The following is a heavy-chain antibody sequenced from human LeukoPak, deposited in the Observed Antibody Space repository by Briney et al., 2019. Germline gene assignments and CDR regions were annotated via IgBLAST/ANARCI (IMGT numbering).Heavy chain of an antibody. V-gene: IGHV3-30*04. CDR1: GFTFSSYA. CDR3: ARGTLWFGDLGGGDY. J-gene: IGHJ4*02. D-gene: IGHD3-10*01. Sequence: GRSLRLSCAASGFTFSSYAMHWVRQAPGKGLEWVTVISYDGSDKYYADSVKGRFTISRDNSKNTLYLQMNSLRAEDTAVYYCARGTLWFGDLGGGDYWGQGTLVTVSS. CDR2: ISYDGSDK.